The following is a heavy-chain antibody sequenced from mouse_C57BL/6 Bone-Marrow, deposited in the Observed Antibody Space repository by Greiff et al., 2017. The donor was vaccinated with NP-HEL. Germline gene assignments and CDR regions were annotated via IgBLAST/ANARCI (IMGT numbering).Heavy chain of an antibody. CDR1: GFTFSDYG. J-gene: IGHJ2*01. CDR2: ISSGSSTI. CDR3: ANGNYPFDY. V-gene: IGHV5-17*01. Sequence: EVKLVESGGGLVKPGGSLKLSCAASGFTFSDYGMHWVRQAPEKGLEWVAYISSGSSTIYYADTMKGRFTISRDNAKNTLFLQMTSLRSEDTAMYYCANGNYPFDYWGQGTTLTVSS. D-gene: IGHD2-1*01.